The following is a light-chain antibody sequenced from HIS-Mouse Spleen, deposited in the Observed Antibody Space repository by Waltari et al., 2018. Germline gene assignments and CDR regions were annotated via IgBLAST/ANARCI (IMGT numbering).Light chain of an antibody. J-gene: IGLJ2*01. CDR1: SSDVGSYNL. CDR3: CSYAGSSTVV. V-gene: IGLV2-23*01. CDR2: EGS. Sequence: QSALTQPASVSGSPGQSITISCTGTSSDVGSYNLVSWYQQHPGKAPKRMIYEGSKRPSGVSTPFSGSKSGNTASLTISGLQAEDEADYYCCSYAGSSTVVFGGGTKLTVL.